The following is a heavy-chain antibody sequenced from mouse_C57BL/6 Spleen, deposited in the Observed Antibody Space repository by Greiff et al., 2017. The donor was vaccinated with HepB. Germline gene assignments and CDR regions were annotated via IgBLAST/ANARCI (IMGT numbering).Heavy chain of an antibody. D-gene: IGHD1-1*01. CDR2: MRYSGSS. J-gene: IGHJ1*03. CDR3: ARGTNYWYFDV. V-gene: IGHV3-8*01. CDR1: GYSITSDY. Sequence: ESGPGLAKPSQTLSLICSVTGYSITSDYWNWIRKFPGNKLEFMGYMRYSGSSYYNPSLKSRLSITRDTSKNQYYLQLNSVTSEDTATYFCARGTNYWYFDVWGTGTTVTVSS.